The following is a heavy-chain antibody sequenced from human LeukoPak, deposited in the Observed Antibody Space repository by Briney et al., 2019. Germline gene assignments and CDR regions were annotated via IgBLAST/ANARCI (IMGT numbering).Heavy chain of an antibody. D-gene: IGHD3-10*01. CDR3: AKGTRITMVRGVFDY. CDR1: GFTFSSYA. J-gene: IGHJ4*02. V-gene: IGHV3-23*01. Sequence: GGSLRLSCVASGFTFSSYAMSWVRQAPGKGLEWVSAISGSGGSTYYADSVKGRFTISRDNSKNTLYLQMNSLRAEDTAVYYCAKGTRITMVRGVFDYWGQGTLVTVSS. CDR2: ISGSGGST.